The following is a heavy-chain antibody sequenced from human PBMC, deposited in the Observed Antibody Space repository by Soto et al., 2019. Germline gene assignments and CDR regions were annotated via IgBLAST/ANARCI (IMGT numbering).Heavy chain of an antibody. CDR1: GFTFSSYG. D-gene: IGHD3-3*01. CDR3: AKDLLEWLLRQRGDFGY. J-gene: IGHJ4*02. CDR2: ISYDGSNK. V-gene: IGHV3-30*18. Sequence: QVQLVESGGGVVQPGRSLRLSCAASGFTFSSYGMHWVRQAPGKGLEWVAVISYDGSNKYYADSVKGRFTISRDNSKNTLYLQMNRLRAEDTAVYYSAKDLLEWLLRQRGDFGYWGQGTLVTVSS.